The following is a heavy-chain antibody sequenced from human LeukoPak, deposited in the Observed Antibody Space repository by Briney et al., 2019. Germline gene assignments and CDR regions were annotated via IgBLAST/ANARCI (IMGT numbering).Heavy chain of an antibody. CDR1: GFTVSSYY. V-gene: IGHV3-53*01. J-gene: IGHJ6*03. D-gene: IGHD6-13*01. CDR3: ARDAGSSWLNDYYYYMDV. Sequence: GGSLRLSCAASGFTVSSYYMNWVRQAPGKELEWVSVIYTGGGRYYADSVRGRFTISRDTSKNMVLLQMNSLRVEDTAVYYCARDAGSSWLNDYYYYMDVWGKGTTVTVSS. CDR2: IYTGGGR.